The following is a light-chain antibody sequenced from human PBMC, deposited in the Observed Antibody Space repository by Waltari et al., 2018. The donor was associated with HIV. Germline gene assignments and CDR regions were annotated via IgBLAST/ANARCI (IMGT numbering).Light chain of an antibody. CDR2: TNP. J-gene: IGLJ2*01. Sequence: QSALTQPPSLSGAPGQRVTISCTGLRTTHFGTTYEFPWYPLLPGTGPRLLSSTNPHRPSGVPDRFSASKSGTSASLAITGLQAEDEADYYCQSFDRLSALPIFGGGTKVTV. CDR1: RTTHFGTTYE. CDR3: QSFDRLSALPI. V-gene: IGLV1-40*01.